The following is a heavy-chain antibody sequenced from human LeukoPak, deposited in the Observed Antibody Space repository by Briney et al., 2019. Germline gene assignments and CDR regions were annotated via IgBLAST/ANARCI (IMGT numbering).Heavy chain of an antibody. V-gene: IGHV3-23*01. J-gene: IGHJ5*02. CDR1: GFTFSSYA. CDR3: AKEGYDYEGWFDP. D-gene: IGHD4-17*01. Sequence: GGSLRLSCAASGFTFSSYAMSWVRPAREKGLEWVSAISGSGGSTYYADSVKGRFTISRDNSKNTLYLQMNSLRAEDTAVYYCAKEGYDYEGWFDPWGQGTLVTVSS. CDR2: ISGSGGST.